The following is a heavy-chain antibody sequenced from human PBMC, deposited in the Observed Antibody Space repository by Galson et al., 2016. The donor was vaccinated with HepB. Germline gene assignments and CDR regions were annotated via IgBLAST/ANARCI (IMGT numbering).Heavy chain of an antibody. V-gene: IGHV2-70*04. CDR3: AQNSNWGDSFAY. Sequence: PALVKPTQTLTLTCTFSGFSLNTGGKRVSWIRQPPGKALEWLARIDWDDEKFYSTSLKTKLTISKDTSKNQVVLTMTHMDPVDTATYYCAQNSNWGDSFAYWGQGTLGTVSS. D-gene: IGHD7-27*01. CDR1: GFSLNTGGKR. J-gene: IGHJ4*02. CDR2: IDWDDEK.